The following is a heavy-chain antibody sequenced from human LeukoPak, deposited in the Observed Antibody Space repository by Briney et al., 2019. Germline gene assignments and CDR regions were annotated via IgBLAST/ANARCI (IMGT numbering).Heavy chain of an antibody. Sequence: SETLSLTCTVSGYSISSGYYWGWIRQPPGKGLEWIGSIYHGGSTYYNPSLKSRVTISVDTSKNHFSLRLSSVTAADTAVYYCARMPRRRLTVVTLGGHYFDYWGQGTLVTVSS. CDR2: IYHGGST. J-gene: IGHJ4*02. CDR1: GYSISSGYY. CDR3: ARMPRRRLTVVTLGGHYFDY. D-gene: IGHD2-21*02. V-gene: IGHV4-38-2*02.